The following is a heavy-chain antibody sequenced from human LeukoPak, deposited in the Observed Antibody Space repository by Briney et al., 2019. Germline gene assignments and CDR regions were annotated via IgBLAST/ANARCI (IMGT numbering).Heavy chain of an antibody. D-gene: IGHD1-26*01. CDR3: GRWGANAGLDY. CDR1: GFSFGDNW. J-gene: IGHJ4*02. Sequence: GGSLTLSCVASGFSFGDNWMGWVRQAPGKGLEWVANINPHGTEKYYADSLEGRFSVPRDNAKNSVYLQMNSLRVEDAGIYYCGRWGANAGLDYWGQGSLVTVSS. V-gene: IGHV3-7*01. CDR2: INPHGTEK.